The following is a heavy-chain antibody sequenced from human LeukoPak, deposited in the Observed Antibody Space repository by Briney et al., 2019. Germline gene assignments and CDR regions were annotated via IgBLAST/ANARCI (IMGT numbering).Heavy chain of an antibody. CDR2: IYYSGST. CDR3: ARNIVAPHTYYYYYYMDV. V-gene: IGHV4-39*07. J-gene: IGHJ6*03. D-gene: IGHD2-21*01. CDR1: GGSISSSSYY. Sequence: SETLSLTCTVSGGSISSSSYYWGWIRQPPGKGLEWIGSIYYSGSTYYNPSLKSRVTISVDTSKNQFSLRLSSVTAADTAVYYCARNIVAPHTYYYYYYMDVWGKGTTVTVSS.